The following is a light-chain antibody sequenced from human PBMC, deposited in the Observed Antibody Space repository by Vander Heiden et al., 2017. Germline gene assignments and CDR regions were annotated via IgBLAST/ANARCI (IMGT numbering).Light chain of an antibody. J-gene: IGLJ2*01. CDR1: ALQKQY. CDR3: QSTDSSDTYVV. V-gene: IGLV3-25*03. Sequence: SYELTQPPSVSVSPGQTARITCSGDALQKQYAYWYQQKPGQAPVLLIYKDSERPSGIPERFSGSSSGTTVTLTISGVQAEDEADYYCQSTDSSDTYVVFAGGTKLTVL. CDR2: KDS.